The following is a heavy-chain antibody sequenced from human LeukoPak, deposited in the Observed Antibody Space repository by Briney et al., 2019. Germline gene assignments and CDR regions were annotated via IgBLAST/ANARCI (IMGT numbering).Heavy chain of an antibody. D-gene: IGHD6-19*01. CDR1: GFAFSSFP. CDR2: IRSNGENT. Sequence: PGGSLRLSCSASGFAFSSFPMHWVRQAPGKGLEYVSVIRSNGENTDYADSVKGRFTISRDNSKNTLYLHMSSLRPEDTAVYYCVKTRVGGGWYGYYLDYWGQGPLVTVSS. CDR3: VKTRVGGGWYGYYLDY. J-gene: IGHJ4*02. V-gene: IGHV3-64D*09.